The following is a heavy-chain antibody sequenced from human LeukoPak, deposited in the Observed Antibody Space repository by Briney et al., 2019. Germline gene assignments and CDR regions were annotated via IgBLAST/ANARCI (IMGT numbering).Heavy chain of an antibody. J-gene: IGHJ5*02. D-gene: IGHD3-9*01. CDR3: ARDRYDIXXGYYQLXWFDP. CDR1: GGTFSSYA. Sequence: SVKVSCKASGGTFSSYAIGWVRQAPGQGLEWMGGIIPIFGTANYAQKFQGRVTITTDESTSTAYMELSSLRSEDTAVYYFARDRYDIXXGYYQLXWFDPWGQGTLVTVSS. CDR2: IIPIFGTA. V-gene: IGHV1-69*05.